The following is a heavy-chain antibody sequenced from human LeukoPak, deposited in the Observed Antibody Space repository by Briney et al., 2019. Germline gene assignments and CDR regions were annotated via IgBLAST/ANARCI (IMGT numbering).Heavy chain of an antibody. J-gene: IGHJ5*02. D-gene: IGHD6-19*01. V-gene: IGHV3-30*02. Sequence: PGGSLRLSCAASGFTFSSYGMHWVRQAPGKGLEWVAFIRYDGSNKYYADSVKGRFTISRDNSKNTLYLQMNSLRAEDTAVYYCAQRSQWMVRCWFDPWGQGTLVTVSS. CDR3: AQRSQWMVRCWFDP. CDR1: GFTFSSYG. CDR2: IRYDGSNK.